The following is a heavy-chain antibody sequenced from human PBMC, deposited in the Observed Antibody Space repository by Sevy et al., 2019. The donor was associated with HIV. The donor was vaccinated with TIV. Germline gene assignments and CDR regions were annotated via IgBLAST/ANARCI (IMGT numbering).Heavy chain of an antibody. CDR1: GGTFSSYA. CDR2: IIPIFGTA. Sequence: KISCKASGGTFSSYAISWVRQAPGQGLEWMGGIIPIFGTANYAQKFQGRVTITADESTSTAYMELSSLRSEDTAVYHCARELRVTIFGVVHLGMDVWGQGTTVTVSS. CDR3: ARELRVTIFGVVHLGMDV. J-gene: IGHJ6*02. D-gene: IGHD3-3*01. V-gene: IGHV1-69*01.